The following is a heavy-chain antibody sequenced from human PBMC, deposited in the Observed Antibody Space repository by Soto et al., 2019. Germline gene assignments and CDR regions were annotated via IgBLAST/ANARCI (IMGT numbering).Heavy chain of an antibody. Sequence: GASVKVSCKASGYTFTTYAMHWVRQAPGQRHERMGWINAANGNTKYSQKFQGRVTITRDTSASTAYMELSSLRSEDTAVYTCARSLMNPAMVTFYYFDYWGQGTLVTVSS. J-gene: IGHJ4*02. V-gene: IGHV1-3*01. CDR1: GYTFTTYA. CDR3: ARSLMNPAMVTFYYFDY. CDR2: INAANGNT. D-gene: IGHD5-18*01.